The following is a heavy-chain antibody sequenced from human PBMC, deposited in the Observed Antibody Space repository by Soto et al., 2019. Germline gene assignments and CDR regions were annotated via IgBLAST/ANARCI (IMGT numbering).Heavy chain of an antibody. D-gene: IGHD6-19*01. J-gene: IGHJ4*01. CDR3: ARVHAMVVAGSTFDY. CDR2: IYHGGTT. CDR1: CYSISSGSY. V-gene: IGHV4-38-2*02. Sequence: PSETLSLTCTVSCYSISSGSYWAWIRQPPGKGPEWIASIYHGGTTFYNPSLKSRITISVDTSNNQFSLKLTSVTAADTAVYYCARVHAMVVAGSTFDYWGHGTLVTVSS.